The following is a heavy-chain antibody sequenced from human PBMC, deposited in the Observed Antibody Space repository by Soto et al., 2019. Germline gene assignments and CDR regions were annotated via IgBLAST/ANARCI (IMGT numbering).Heavy chain of an antibody. CDR1: GGSISSGSFY. CDR3: ARHWEQWLGYIDY. CDR2: IYYTRNT. J-gene: IGHJ4*02. D-gene: IGHD6-19*01. V-gene: IGHV4-39*01. Sequence: QLQLQESGPGLVKPSETLSLTCTVSGGSISSGSFYWGWIRQPPGKGLEWIGRIYYTRNTYYNPSLKSRVTISVDSSKNQFSLKLSSVTAADTAVYYCARHWEQWLGYIDYWGQGTLVAVSS.